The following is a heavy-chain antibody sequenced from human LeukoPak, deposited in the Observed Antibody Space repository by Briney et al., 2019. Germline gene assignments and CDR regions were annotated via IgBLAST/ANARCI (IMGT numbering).Heavy chain of an antibody. D-gene: IGHD2-15*01. CDR2: ISAYNGNT. V-gene: IGHV1-18*01. Sequence: ASVKVSCKASGYTFTSYGISWVRQAPGQGLEWMGWISAYNGNTNYAQKLQGRFTMTTDTSTSTAYMELRSLRSDDTAVYYCARDSPVVVVAATLDPWGQGTLVTVSS. CDR3: ARDSPVVVVAATLDP. CDR1: GYTFTSYG. J-gene: IGHJ5*02.